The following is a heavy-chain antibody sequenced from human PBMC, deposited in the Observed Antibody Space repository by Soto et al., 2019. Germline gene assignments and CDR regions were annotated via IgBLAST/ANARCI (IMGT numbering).Heavy chain of an antibody. D-gene: IGHD2-15*01. V-gene: IGHV3-23*01. Sequence: PGGSLRLSCAASGFTFSSYAMSWVRQAPGKGLEWVSAISGSGGSTYYADSVKGRFTISRDNSKNTLYLQMNSLRAEDTAVYYCAITTRLYCSGGSCHDYWGQGPLVTVSS. J-gene: IGHJ4*02. CDR1: GFTFSSYA. CDR3: AITTRLYCSGGSCHDY. CDR2: ISGSGGST.